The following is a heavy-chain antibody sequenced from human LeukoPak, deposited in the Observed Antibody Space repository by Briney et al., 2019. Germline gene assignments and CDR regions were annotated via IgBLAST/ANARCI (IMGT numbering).Heavy chain of an antibody. CDR3: ARGHYGMDV. J-gene: IGHJ6*04. V-gene: IGHV3-7*03. D-gene: IGHD3-3*01. CDR2: IKQDGSEK. Sequence: GGSLRLPCAASGFNFRTYWMTWVRQAPGKGLEWVASIKQDGSEKYYVDSVKGRFTISRDNAKNSLDLQMNSLRAEDTAVYYCARGHYGMDVWGKGTTVTVSS. CDR1: GFNFRTYW.